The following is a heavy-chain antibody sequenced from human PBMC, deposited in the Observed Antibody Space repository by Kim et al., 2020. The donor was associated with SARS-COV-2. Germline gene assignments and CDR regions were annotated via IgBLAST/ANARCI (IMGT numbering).Heavy chain of an antibody. Sequence: SETLSRTCAVYGGSFSGYYWSWIRQPPGKGLEWIGEINHSGSTNYNPSLKSRVTISVDTSKNQFSLKLSSVTAADTAVYYCARGRGYSYARSAFDIWGQGTMVTVSS. CDR1: GGSFSGYY. CDR3: ARGRGYSYARSAFDI. D-gene: IGHD5-18*01. J-gene: IGHJ3*02. CDR2: INHSGST. V-gene: IGHV4-34*01.